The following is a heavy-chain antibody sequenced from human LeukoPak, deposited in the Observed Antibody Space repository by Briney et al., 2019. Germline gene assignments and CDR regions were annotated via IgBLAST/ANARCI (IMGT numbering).Heavy chain of an antibody. Sequence: SVNVSYKAPGDTFSIYALTWVRQAPGQGVEWMGRIIPSLGIPNYARKFEGRVTITAHKSTNTAYMELSSLKSEDTAVYFCARDQSRARYLDQWDQGTLVTVSS. J-gene: IGHJ4*02. CDR2: IIPSLGIP. V-gene: IGHV1-69*04. CDR1: GDTFSIYA. CDR3: ARDQSRARYLDQ.